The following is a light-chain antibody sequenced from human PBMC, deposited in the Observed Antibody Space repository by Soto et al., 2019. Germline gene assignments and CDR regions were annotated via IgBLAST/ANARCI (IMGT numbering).Light chain of an antibody. CDR1: QSIKNY. V-gene: IGKV1-39*01. Sequence: DIQMTHSPSSLSAAIGDRVTITCRASQSIKNYLNWYQHKPGAAPKLLIFGASNLESGVPSRFSGSGSGTEFTLSISSLQPEDFATYYCQQGYSTTPITFGQGTRMEIK. CDR3: QQGYSTTPIT. CDR2: GAS. J-gene: IGKJ5*01.